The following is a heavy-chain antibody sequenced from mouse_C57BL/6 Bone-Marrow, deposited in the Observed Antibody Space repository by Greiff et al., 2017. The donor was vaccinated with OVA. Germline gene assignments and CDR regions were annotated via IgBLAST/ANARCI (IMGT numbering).Heavy chain of an antibody. J-gene: IGHJ2*01. Sequence: VQLQQSGAELVRPGASVKLSCTASGFNIKDDYMHWVKQRPEQGLEWIGWIDPENGDTEYASKFQGKATITADTSSNTAYLQLSSLTSEDTAVYYCTPIYYDYDGVDYWGQGTTLTVYS. V-gene: IGHV14-4*01. D-gene: IGHD2-4*01. CDR2: IDPENGDT. CDR3: TPIYYDYDGVDY. CDR1: GFNIKDDY.